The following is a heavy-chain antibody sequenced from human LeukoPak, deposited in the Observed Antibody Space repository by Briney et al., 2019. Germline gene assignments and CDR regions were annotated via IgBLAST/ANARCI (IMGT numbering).Heavy chain of an antibody. V-gene: IGHV1-2*02. CDR1: GYTFTGYY. D-gene: IGHD5-24*01. CDR2: INPNSGGT. CDR3: AREFRLGYKIDAFDI. J-gene: IGHJ3*02. Sequence: GASVKVSCKASGYTFTGYYMHWVRQAPGQGLEWMGWINPNSGGTNYAQKFQGRVTMTRDTSISTAYMELSRLRSDDTAVYYCAREFRLGYKIDAFDIWGQGTMVTVSS.